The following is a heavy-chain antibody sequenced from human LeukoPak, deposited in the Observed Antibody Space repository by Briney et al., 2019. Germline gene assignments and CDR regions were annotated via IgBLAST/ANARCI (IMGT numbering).Heavy chain of an antibody. CDR2: ISESGAKT. CDR3: AKGSSSWYGVRDFDY. Sequence: GGSLRLSCAASGFTFSSYAMNWVRQAPGKGLEWVSGISESGAKTYYADSVKGRFTISRDNSRTTLYFQMNNLRAEDTAVYYCAKGSSSWYGVRDFDYWSQGTLVTVSS. D-gene: IGHD6-13*01. CDR1: GFTFSSYA. J-gene: IGHJ4*02. V-gene: IGHV3-23*01.